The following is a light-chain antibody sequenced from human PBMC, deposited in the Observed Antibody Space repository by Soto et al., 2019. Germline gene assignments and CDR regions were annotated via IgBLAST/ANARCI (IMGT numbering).Light chain of an antibody. CDR1: QGISNY. CDR3: QQYDNLSLT. CDR2: DAS. Sequence: DIQMTQSPSAMSASVGDRVTITCRASQGISNYLAWFQQKPGKVPKRLIYDASNLETGVPSRFSGSGSGTDFTFTISSLQPEDIATYYCQQYDNLSLTFGGGTKVDIK. V-gene: IGKV1-33*01. J-gene: IGKJ4*01.